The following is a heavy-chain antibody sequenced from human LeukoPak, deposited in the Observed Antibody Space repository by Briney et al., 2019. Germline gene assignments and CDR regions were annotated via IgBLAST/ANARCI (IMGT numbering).Heavy chain of an antibody. V-gene: IGHV1-2*02. CDR3: AKNPYEYYFDY. CDR1: GYTLTGYY. CDR2: INPSSGDT. Sequence: ASVKVSCKASGYTLTGYYMHWLRQAPGQGLEWMGWINPSSGDTNYAQKFQGRVTMTRDTSISTAYMELGRLTSDDTAVYFCAKNPYEYYFDYWGQGTLVTVSS. D-gene: IGHD5-12*01. J-gene: IGHJ4*02.